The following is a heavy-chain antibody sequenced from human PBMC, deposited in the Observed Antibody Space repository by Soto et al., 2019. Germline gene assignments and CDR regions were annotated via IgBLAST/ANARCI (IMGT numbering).Heavy chain of an antibody. Sequence: QVQLVQSGAEVKKPGFSVKVSCKASGGIFSTYAISWLRQAPGQGLEWMGGIIPLFGTPNYAQRFQGRVTITADESTSTAYMELSRLRSEDTAVYYCARHRDDYGSGNYYNRIDFWGQGTLVTVSS. V-gene: IGHV1-69*01. CDR2: IIPLFGTP. CDR3: ARHRDDYGSGNYYNRIDF. D-gene: IGHD3-10*01. CDR1: GGIFSTYA. J-gene: IGHJ4*02.